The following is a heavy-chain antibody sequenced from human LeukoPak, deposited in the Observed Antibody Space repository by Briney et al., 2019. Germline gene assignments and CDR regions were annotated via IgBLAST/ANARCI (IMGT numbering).Heavy chain of an antibody. V-gene: IGHV4-59*08. CDR2: IYYSGST. CDR1: GGSFSGYY. Sequence: SETLSLTCAVYGGSFSGYYWSWIRQPPGKGLEWIGYIYYSGSTNYNPSLKSRVTISVDTSKNQFSLKLSSVTAADTAVYYCARTSVSGSRGVDYWGQGTLVTVSS. CDR3: ARTSVSGSRGVDY. D-gene: IGHD1-26*01. J-gene: IGHJ4*02.